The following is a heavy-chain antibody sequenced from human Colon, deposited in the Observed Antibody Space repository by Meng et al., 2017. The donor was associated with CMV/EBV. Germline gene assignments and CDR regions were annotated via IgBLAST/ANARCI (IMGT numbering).Heavy chain of an antibody. CDR3: ARQGFGDYSYYFDH. J-gene: IGHJ4*02. CDR2: ISGSGGST. D-gene: IGHD4-17*01. V-gene: IGHV3-23*01. Sequence: GESLKISCAASGFTFSSYAMSWVRQAPGKGLEWVSAISGSGGSTYYADSVKGRFTISRDNSKNTLYLQMNSLRAEDTATFYCARQGFGDYSYYFDHWGQGILVTVSS. CDR1: GFTFSSYA.